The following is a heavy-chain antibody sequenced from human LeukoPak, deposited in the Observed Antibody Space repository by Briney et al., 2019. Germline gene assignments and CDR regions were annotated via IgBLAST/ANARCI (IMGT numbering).Heavy chain of an antibody. V-gene: IGHV4-34*01. CDR1: GGSFSGYY. Sequence: SETLSLTCAVSGGSFSGYYWSWLRQPPGKGLEWIGEINHSGSTNYNPSLKSRVTISVDTSKNQFSLKLSSVTAAETAVYYCARVTRREFDYWGQGTLVTVSS. J-gene: IGHJ4*02. CDR2: INHSGST. CDR3: ARVTRREFDY. D-gene: IGHD1-14*01.